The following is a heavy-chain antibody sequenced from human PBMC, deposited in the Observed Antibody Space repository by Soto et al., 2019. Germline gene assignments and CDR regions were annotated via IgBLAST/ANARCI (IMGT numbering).Heavy chain of an antibody. D-gene: IGHD1-26*01. V-gene: IGHV1-69*13. CDR2: IIPIFGTA. CDR3: ARLIVAATRFNYYYGREV. Sequence: SVKVSCKASGGTFSSYAISWVRQAPGQGLEWMGGIIPIFGTANYAQKFQGRVTITADESTSTAYMELSSLRSEDMAVYYCARLIVAATRFNYYYGREVWGKGNTVTVSS. J-gene: IGHJ6*04. CDR1: GGTFSSYA.